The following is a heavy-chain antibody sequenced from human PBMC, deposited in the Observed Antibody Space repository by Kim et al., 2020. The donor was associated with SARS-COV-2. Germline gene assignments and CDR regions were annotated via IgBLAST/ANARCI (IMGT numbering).Heavy chain of an antibody. Sequence: VKGRFTISRDNAKNSLYLQMNSLRAEDTAVYYCARDVGYYGSGRDPFDYWGQGTLVTVSS. V-gene: IGHV3-21*01. D-gene: IGHD3-10*01. J-gene: IGHJ4*02. CDR3: ARDVGYYGSGRDPFDY.